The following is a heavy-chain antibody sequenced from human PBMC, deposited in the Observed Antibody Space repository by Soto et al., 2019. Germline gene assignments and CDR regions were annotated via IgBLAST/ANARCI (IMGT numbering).Heavy chain of an antibody. CDR3: ARDSGRIQLWLPYYYYGMDV. Sequence: GASVKVSCKASGYTFTGYYMHWVRQAPGQGLEWMGWINPNSGGTNYAQKFQGRVTMTRDTSISTAYMELSRLRSDDTAVYYCARDSGRIQLWLPYYYYGMDVWGQGTTVTVSS. CDR2: INPNSGGT. V-gene: IGHV1-2*02. D-gene: IGHD5-18*01. CDR1: GYTFTGYY. J-gene: IGHJ6*02.